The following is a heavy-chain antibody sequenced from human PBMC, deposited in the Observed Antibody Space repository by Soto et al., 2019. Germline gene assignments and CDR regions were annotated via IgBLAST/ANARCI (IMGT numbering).Heavy chain of an antibody. CDR1: GFTFRSYA. CDR2: ISYDGSNK. Sequence: GGALRLSCAATGFTFRSYAMHWVRQAPGKGLEWVAVISYDGSNKYYADSVKGRFTISRDNSKNTLYLQMNSLRAEDTAVYYCASKQSKYWGQGTLVTVSS. CDR3: ASKQSKY. D-gene: IGHD6-13*01. V-gene: IGHV3-30-3*01. J-gene: IGHJ4*02.